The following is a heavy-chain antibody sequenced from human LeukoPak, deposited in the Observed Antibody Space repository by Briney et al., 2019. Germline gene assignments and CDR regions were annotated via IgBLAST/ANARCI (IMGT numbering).Heavy chain of an antibody. V-gene: IGHV3-48*01. CDR2: ISSSSSTI. CDR1: GFTFSSYS. CDR3: ARSRHDYGDPEPLRDYFDY. Sequence: PGGSLRLSCAASGFTFSSYSMNWVRQAPGKGLEWVSYISSSSSTIYYADSVKGRFTISRDNAKNSLYLQMNSLRAEDTAVYYCARSRHDYGDPEPLRDYFDYWGQGTLVTVSS. J-gene: IGHJ4*02. D-gene: IGHD4-17*01.